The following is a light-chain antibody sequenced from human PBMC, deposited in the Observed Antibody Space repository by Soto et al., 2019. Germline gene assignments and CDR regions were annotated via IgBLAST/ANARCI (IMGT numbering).Light chain of an antibody. CDR3: LQHNSYPPT. CDR2: DAS. V-gene: IGKV1-5*01. Sequence: DIQMNQYPSNLSASVGDRVTITCRASQSISSWLAWYQQKPGKAPKLLIYDASSLQSGVPSRFSGSGSGTEFTLTISSLQPEDFATYYCLQHNSYPPTFGQGTNVDI. J-gene: IGKJ1*01. CDR1: QSISSW.